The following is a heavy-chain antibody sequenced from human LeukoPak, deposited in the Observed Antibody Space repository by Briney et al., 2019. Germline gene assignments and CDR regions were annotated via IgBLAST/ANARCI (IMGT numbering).Heavy chain of an antibody. Sequence: GGSLRLSCAASGFTFSSYAMSWVRQAPGNGLEWVSAISGSGGSTYYADSVKGRFTICRDNSKNTLYLQMNSLRAEDTAVYYCSTGSRFLEWSARIGAFDIWGQGTMVTVSS. CDR1: GFTFSSYA. J-gene: IGHJ3*02. CDR2: ISGSGGST. CDR3: STGSRFLEWSARIGAFDI. D-gene: IGHD3-3*01. V-gene: IGHV3-23*01.